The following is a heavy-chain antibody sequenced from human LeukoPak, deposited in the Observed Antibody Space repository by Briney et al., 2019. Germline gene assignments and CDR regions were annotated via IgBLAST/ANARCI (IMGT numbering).Heavy chain of an antibody. CDR2: INPSGGST. CDR3: ARNYYGSGSYDTDLNWFDP. J-gene: IGHJ5*02. CDR1: GYTFTSYY. Sequence: ASVKVSCKASGYTFTSYYMHWVRQAPGQGLEWMGIINPSGGSTSYAQKFQGRVTMTRDTSTSTVYMELSSLRSEDTAVYYCARNYYGSGSYDTDLNWFDPWGQGTLVTVSS. D-gene: IGHD3-10*01. V-gene: IGHV1-46*01.